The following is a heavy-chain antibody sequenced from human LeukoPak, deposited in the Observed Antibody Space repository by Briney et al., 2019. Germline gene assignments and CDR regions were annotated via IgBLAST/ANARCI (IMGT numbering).Heavy chain of an antibody. CDR3: ARGDY. CDR1: GFTVSSNY. Sequence: LRLSCAASGFTVSSNYMSWIRQLPGKGLEWIGFISYTGDTYYNPSLKSRVVISRDTSKNQFSLSLSSVTAADTAIFYCARGDYWGQGILVTVSS. CDR2: ISYTGDT. J-gene: IGHJ4*02. V-gene: IGHV4-31*02.